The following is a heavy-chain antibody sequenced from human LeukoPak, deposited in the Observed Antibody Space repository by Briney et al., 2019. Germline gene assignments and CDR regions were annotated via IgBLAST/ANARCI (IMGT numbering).Heavy chain of an antibody. CDR3: ARDSYYYDSSGYYRFDY. D-gene: IGHD3-22*01. V-gene: IGHV4-34*01. J-gene: IGHJ4*02. CDR1: GGSLSGFY. Sequence: SETLSLTCAVYGGSLSGFYWSWIRQSPGKGLEWIGEINQSGSTNYNPSLKSRVTISVDTSKNQFSLKLSSVTAADTAVYYCARDSYYYDSSGYYRFDYWGQGTLVTVSS. CDR2: INQSGST.